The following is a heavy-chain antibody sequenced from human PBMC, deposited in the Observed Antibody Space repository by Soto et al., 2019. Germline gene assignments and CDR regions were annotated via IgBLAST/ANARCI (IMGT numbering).Heavy chain of an antibody. Sequence: GSLRLSCAASGFTFSNAWMSWVRQAPGKGLEWVGRIKSKTDGGTTDYAAPVKGRFTISRDDSKNTLYLQMHSLKTEDTAVYYCTADISLRVVVTWVYWGQGTLVTVS. CDR1: GFTFSNAW. CDR3: TADISLRVVVTWVY. J-gene: IGHJ4*02. CDR2: IKSKTDGGTT. D-gene: IGHD2-15*01. V-gene: IGHV3-15*01.